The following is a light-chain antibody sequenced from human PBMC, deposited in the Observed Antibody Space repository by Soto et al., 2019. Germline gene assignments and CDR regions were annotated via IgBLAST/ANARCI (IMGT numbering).Light chain of an antibody. J-gene: IGKJ4*01. CDR3: QQYGSSPRT. CDR1: QSVTSSY. CDR2: DAS. Sequence: TLSCRASQSVTSSYLAWYHQKPGQAPRLLIYDASNRATGIPDRFSGSGSGTDFTLTISRLEPEDFAVYYCQQYGSSPRTVGRGSRVEIK. V-gene: IGKV3-20*01.